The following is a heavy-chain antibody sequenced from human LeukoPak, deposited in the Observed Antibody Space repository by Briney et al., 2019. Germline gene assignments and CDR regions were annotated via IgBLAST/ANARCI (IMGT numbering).Heavy chain of an antibody. CDR3: ARGVVIAPQTFDY. CDR2: MFSGGST. Sequence: PSETLSLTCTVSGGSISSSTFYWGWIRQPPGKGLEWIGSMFSGGSTNYNPSLKSRVTMSVDTSKDQFSLKLSSVTAADTAVYYCARGVVIAPQTFDYWGQGTLVTVSS. V-gene: IGHV4-39*07. J-gene: IGHJ4*02. CDR1: GGSISSSTFY. D-gene: IGHD2-21*01.